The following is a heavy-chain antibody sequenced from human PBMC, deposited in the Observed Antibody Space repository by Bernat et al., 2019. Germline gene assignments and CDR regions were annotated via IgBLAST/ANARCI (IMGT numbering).Heavy chain of an antibody. V-gene: IGHV1-69*17. CDR2: IIPIFGIA. CDR1: GGTFSSYA. D-gene: IGHD4-17*01. J-gene: IGHJ6*03. Sequence: QVQLVQSGAEVKKPGSSVKVSCKASGGTFSSYAISWVRQAPGQGLEWMGGIIPIFGIANYAQKFQGRVTITADKSTSTAYMELSSLRSEDTVVYYCAREPKTTVTTRYYYMDVWGKGTTVTVSS. CDR3: AREPKTTVTTRYYYMDV.